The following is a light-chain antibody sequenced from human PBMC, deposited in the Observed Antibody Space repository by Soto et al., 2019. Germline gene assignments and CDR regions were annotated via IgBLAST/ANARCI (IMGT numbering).Light chain of an antibody. Sequence: DIQMTQSPSTLSASVGDRVTITGRASQSISSWLAWYQQKPGKAPKLLIYDASSLESGVPSRFSGSGSGTEFTLTISSLQPDDFATYYCQQYNSYPITFGQGTRLEI. CDR3: QQYNSYPIT. J-gene: IGKJ5*01. CDR1: QSISSW. V-gene: IGKV1-5*01. CDR2: DAS.